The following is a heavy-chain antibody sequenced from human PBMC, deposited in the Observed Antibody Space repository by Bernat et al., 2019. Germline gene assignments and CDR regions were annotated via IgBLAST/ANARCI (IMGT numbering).Heavy chain of an antibody. D-gene: IGHD5-24*01. V-gene: IGHV3-30*18. CDR1: GFTFSSYG. CDR3: AKGPDGYGTY. Sequence: QVQLVESGGGVVQPGRSLRLSCAASGFTFSSYGMHWVRQAPGKGLEWVAVISYDGSNKYYADSVKGRFTISRDNSKNTLYLQMNSLRAEDTGVYYCAKGPDGYGTYWGQGTLVTVSS. CDR2: ISYDGSNK. J-gene: IGHJ4*02.